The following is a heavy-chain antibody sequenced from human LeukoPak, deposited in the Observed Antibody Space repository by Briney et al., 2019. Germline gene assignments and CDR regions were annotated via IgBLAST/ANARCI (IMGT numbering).Heavy chain of an antibody. CDR2: ISWNSGSI. Sequence: GGSLRLSCAASGFTFDDYAMHWVRQAPGKGLEWVSGISWNSGSIGYADSVKGRFTISRDNAKNSLYLQMNSLRAEDTALYYCAKAISGRRGYFDYWGQGTLVTVSS. D-gene: IGHD6-19*01. CDR3: AKAISGRRGYFDY. J-gene: IGHJ4*02. CDR1: GFTFDDYA. V-gene: IGHV3-9*01.